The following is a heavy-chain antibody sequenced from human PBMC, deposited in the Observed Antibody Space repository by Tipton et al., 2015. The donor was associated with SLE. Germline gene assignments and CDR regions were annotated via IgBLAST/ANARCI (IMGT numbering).Heavy chain of an antibody. V-gene: IGHV1-18*01. CDR1: GYTFTSYG. J-gene: IGHJ1*01. CDR2: ISAYNGNT. D-gene: IGHD6-13*01. CDR3: ARDLGMGSSLVNFQH. Sequence: QSGPEVKKPGASVRVSCKASGYTFTSYGISWVRQAPGQGLEWMGWISAYNGNTNYAQKLQGRVTMTTDTSTSTAYMELRSLRSDDTAAYYCARDLGMGSSLVNFQHWGQGTLVTVSS.